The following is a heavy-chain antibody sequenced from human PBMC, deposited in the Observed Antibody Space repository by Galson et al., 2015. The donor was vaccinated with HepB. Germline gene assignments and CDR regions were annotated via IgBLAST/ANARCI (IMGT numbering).Heavy chain of an antibody. V-gene: IGHV4-31*03. CDR3: ASGGWLRYGMDV. CDR1: GGSISSGGYY. Sequence: TLSLTCTVSGGSISSGGYYWSWIRQHPGKGLEWIGYIYYSGSTYYNPSLKSRVTISVDTSKNQFSLKLSSVTAADTAVYYCASGGWLRYGMDVWGQGTTVTVSS. J-gene: IGHJ6*02. D-gene: IGHD3-16*01. CDR2: IYYSGST.